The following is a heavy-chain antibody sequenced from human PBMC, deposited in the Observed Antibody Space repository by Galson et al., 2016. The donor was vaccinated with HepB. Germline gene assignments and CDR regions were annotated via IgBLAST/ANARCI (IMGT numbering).Heavy chain of an antibody. CDR3: ARGRAARSPFDY. J-gene: IGHJ4*02. CDR2: ISYDGSNK. D-gene: IGHD6-6*01. V-gene: IGHV3-30-3*01. Sequence: LSCAASGFTFSSYAMHWVRQAPGKGLEWVAVISYDGSNKYYADSVKGRFTISRDNSKNTLYLQMNSLRAEDTAVYYCARGRAARSPFDYWGQGTLVTVSS. CDR1: GFTFSSYA.